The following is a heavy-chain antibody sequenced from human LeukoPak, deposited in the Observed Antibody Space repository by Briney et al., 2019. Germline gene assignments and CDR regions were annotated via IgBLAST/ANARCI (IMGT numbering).Heavy chain of an antibody. CDR2: INPGTGGT. J-gene: IGHJ4*02. V-gene: IGHV1-2*02. CDR1: GYTFTDYY. Sequence: ASVKVSCKASGYTFTDYYIHWVRQAPGHGLEWMGWINPGTGGTNYAQKFQGRVNMTRDTSISTAYMDLSRLTSDDTAIYYCATDNPPYCNGGSCYFDWGQGTLVTVSS. D-gene: IGHD2-15*01. CDR3: ATDNPPYCNGGSCYFD.